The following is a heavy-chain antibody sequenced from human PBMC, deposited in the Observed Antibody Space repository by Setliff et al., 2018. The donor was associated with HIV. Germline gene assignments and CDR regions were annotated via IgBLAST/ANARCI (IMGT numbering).Heavy chain of an antibody. CDR2: INHTGNT. J-gene: IGHJ4*02. CDR3: ARGSGYFSYFDY. Sequence: SETLSLTCAVYGGSFSGYHWNWIRQFPGKGLEWIGEINHTGNTQYNPSLKSRVTMSEETSKNQFSLKLSSVTAADTAVYYCARGSGYFSYFDYWGQGTLVTVSS. V-gene: IGHV4-34*01. D-gene: IGHD3-22*01. CDR1: GGSFSGYH.